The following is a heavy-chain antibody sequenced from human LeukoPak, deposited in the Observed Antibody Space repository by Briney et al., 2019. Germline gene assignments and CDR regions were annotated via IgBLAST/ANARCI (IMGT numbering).Heavy chain of an antibody. Sequence: SEILSLTCTVSGGSISSYYWSWIRQPPGKGLEWIGYIYYSGSTNYNPSLKSRATISVDTSKNQFSLKLSSVTAADTAVYYCASSPEPTLSYFDYWGQGTLVTVSS. CDR1: GGSISSYY. CDR3: ASSPEPTLSYFDY. V-gene: IGHV4-59*08. CDR2: IYYSGST. J-gene: IGHJ4*02.